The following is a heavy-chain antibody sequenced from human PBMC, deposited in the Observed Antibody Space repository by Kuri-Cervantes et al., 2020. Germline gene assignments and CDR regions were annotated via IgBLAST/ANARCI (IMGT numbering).Heavy chain of an antibody. CDR2: ISAYNGNT. V-gene: IGHV1-18*01. CDR1: GYTFTSYG. Sequence: ASVKVSCKASGYTFTSYGISWVRQAPGQGLEWMGWISAYNGNTNYAQKLQGRVTMTTDTSTSTAYMELRSLRSDDTAVYYLARHDRSGYYYDFDCWGQGTLVTVSS. D-gene: IGHD3-22*01. J-gene: IGHJ4*02. CDR3: ARHDRSGYYYDFDC.